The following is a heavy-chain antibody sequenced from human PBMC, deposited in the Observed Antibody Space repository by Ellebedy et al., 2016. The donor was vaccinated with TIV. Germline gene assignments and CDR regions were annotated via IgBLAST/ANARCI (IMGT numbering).Heavy chain of an antibody. V-gene: IGHV3-7*01. CDR3: ARDSQAGGRMDV. CDR2: IRQDGSER. J-gene: IGHJ6*02. CDR1: GFTFSSYG. Sequence: GESLKISXAASGFTFSSYGMHWVRQAPGKGLEWVANIRQDGSERYYVDSVEGRVTISRDNANNSLYLQMNSLRVDDTAVYYCARDSQAGGRMDVWGQGTTVTVSS.